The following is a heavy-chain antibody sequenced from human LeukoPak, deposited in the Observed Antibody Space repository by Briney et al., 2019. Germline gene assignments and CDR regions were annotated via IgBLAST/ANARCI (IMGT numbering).Heavy chain of an antibody. Sequence: GGSLRLSCAASGFTFSSYSMNWVRQAPGKGLEWVSSISSSSSYIYYADSVKGRFTISRDNAKNSLYLQMNSLRAEDTAVYYYARDNRWSSSWGLTVDYWGQGTLVTVSS. CDR2: ISSSSSYI. D-gene: IGHD6-13*01. CDR3: ARDNRWSSSWGLTVDY. V-gene: IGHV3-21*01. CDR1: GFTFSSYS. J-gene: IGHJ4*02.